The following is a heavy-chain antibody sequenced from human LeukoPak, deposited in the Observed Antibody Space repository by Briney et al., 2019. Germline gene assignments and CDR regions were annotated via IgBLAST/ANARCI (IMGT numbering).Heavy chain of an antibody. CDR2: ISSSGSTI. V-gene: IGHV3-11*01. J-gene: IGHJ3*02. CDR3: ARVPHYYDSSGYKDAFDI. Sequence: GGSLRVSCAASGFTVSNSYMSWVRQAPGKGLEWVSYISSSGSTIYYADSVKGRFTISRDNAKNSLYLQMNSLRAEDTAVYYCARVPHYYDSSGYKDAFDIWGQGTMVTVSS. D-gene: IGHD3-22*01. CDR1: GFTVSNSY.